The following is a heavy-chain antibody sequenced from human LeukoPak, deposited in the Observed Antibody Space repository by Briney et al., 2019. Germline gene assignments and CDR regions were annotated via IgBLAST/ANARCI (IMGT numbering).Heavy chain of an antibody. D-gene: IGHD3-22*01. Sequence: SDTLSLTCAVSGGSISSGGYSWSWIRQPPGKGLEWIGYIYHSGSTYYNPSLKSRATISVDRSKNQFSLKLSSVTAADTAVYYCARASTKDSSGAIDYWGQGTLVTVSS. V-gene: IGHV4-30-2*01. CDR2: IYHSGST. CDR1: GGSISSGGYS. CDR3: ARASTKDSSGAIDY. J-gene: IGHJ4*02.